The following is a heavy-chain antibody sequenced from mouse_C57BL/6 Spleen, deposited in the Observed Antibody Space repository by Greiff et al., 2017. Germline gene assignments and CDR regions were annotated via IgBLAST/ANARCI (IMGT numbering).Heavy chain of an antibody. V-gene: IGHV1-39*01. Sequence: EVKLLESGPELVKPGASVKISCKASGYSFTDYNMNWVKQSNGKSLEWIGVINPNYGTTSYNQKFKGKATLTVDQSSSTAYMQLNSLTSEDSAVYYCARYDGYYEYYAMDYWGQGTSVTVSS. CDR2: INPNYGTT. CDR1: GYSFTDYN. D-gene: IGHD2-3*01. J-gene: IGHJ4*01. CDR3: ARYDGYYEYYAMDY.